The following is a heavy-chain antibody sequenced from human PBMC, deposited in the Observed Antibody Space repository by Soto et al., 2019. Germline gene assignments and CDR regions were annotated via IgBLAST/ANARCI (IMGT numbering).Heavy chain of an antibody. D-gene: IGHD1-20*01. CDR2: IYHSGIT. J-gene: IGHJ4*02. CDR3: AKIYSTPITTVGVY. V-gene: IGHV4-38-2*01. Sequence: SETLSRTCFVSNFSITDGFHWGWIRQSPGKGLEWIATIYHSGITYYNPSLKSRLTISVDPSKNQFPRRLTFVTAADTALYYCAKIYSTPITTVGVYWGRGKMVTVSS. CDR1: NFSITDGFH.